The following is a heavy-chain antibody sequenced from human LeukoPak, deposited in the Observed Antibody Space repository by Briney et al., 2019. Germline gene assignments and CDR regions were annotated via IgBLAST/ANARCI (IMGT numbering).Heavy chain of an antibody. J-gene: IGHJ4*02. V-gene: IGHV4-59*08. CDR3: ARHGSRAVAGYFDY. Sequence: SETLSLTCTVSVDSISSCYWSWIRQSPGKGLEWIGYIYYSGSSYYNPSLTSRVTISVDTSKNQFSLRLTSVTAADTAVYYCARHGSRAVAGYFDYWGQGTLVTVPS. CDR1: VDSISSCY. D-gene: IGHD6-19*01. CDR2: IYYSGSS.